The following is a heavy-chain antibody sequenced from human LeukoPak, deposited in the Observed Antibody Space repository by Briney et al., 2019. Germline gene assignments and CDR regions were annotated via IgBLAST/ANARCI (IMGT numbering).Heavy chain of an antibody. D-gene: IGHD3-10*01. CDR1: GFTFDNYT. CDR3: AKDHYGSGSNCPGDAFDI. J-gene: IGHJ3*02. V-gene: IGHV3-43*01. CDR2: ISWDGGST. Sequence: GGSLRLSCAASGFTFDNYTMHWVRQAPGKGLEWVSLISWDGGSTYYADSVKGRFTISRDNSKNSLYLQMNSLRTEDTALYYCAKDHYGSGSNCPGDAFDIWGQGTMVTVSS.